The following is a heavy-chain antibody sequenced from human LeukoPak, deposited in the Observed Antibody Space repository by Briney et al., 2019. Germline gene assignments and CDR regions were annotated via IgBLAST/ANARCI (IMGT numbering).Heavy chain of an antibody. CDR3: ARGNSYYDSRPFDY. D-gene: IGHD3-22*01. CDR2: MNPNIGNA. CDR1: GYTFTSYA. V-gene: IGHV1-8*02. Sequence: ASVKVSCKASGYTFTSYAMHWVRQAPGQRLEWMGWMNPNIGNAGYAQKSQGRVTMTRNTSINTAYMELSSLRSEDTAVYYCARGNSYYDSRPFDYWGQGTLVTVSS. J-gene: IGHJ4*02.